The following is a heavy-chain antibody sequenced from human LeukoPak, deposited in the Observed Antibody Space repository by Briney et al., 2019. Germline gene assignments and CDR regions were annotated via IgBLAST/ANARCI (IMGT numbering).Heavy chain of an antibody. CDR1: GGSISSSHYY. D-gene: IGHD4-23*01. J-gene: IGHJ5*02. Sequence: PSETLSLTCTVSGGSISSSHYYWGWIRQSPGKGLEWIGSIYYSRSAYYSPSLKSRVIISVDTSKNQFSLNLSSVTAADTSVYYCARVYGGDFGAGNWFDAWGQGTLVTVSS. CDR3: ARVYGGDFGAGNWFDA. CDR2: IYYSRSA. V-gene: IGHV4-39*01.